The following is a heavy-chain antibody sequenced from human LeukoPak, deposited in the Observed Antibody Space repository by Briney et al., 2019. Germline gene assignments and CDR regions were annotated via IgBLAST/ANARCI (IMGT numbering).Heavy chain of an antibody. CDR1: GFTFSSYW. Sequence: GGSLRLSCAASGFTFSSYWMHWVRHAPGKGLVWVSRINSDGSSTSNADSVKGRFTISRDNAKNTLYLQMNSLRAEDTAVYYCARGKYSYGPFDYWGQGTLVTVSS. D-gene: IGHD5-18*01. CDR3: ARGKYSYGPFDY. CDR2: INSDGSST. V-gene: IGHV3-74*01. J-gene: IGHJ4*02.